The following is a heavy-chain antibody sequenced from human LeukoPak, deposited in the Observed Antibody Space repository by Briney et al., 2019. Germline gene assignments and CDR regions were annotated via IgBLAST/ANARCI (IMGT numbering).Heavy chain of an antibody. CDR3: ARHSSGSVGAFQY. V-gene: IGHV4-59*08. CDR2: MDDSGST. Sequence: SETLSLTCTVSGGSISSYYWSWIRQPPGKGLEWIGYMDDSGSTNYNPSLTSRVTISEDTSKNQLSLKLGSVTAADTAVYYCARHSSGSVGAFQYWGQGTPVTVSS. J-gene: IGHJ4*02. CDR1: GGSISSYY. D-gene: IGHD6-19*01.